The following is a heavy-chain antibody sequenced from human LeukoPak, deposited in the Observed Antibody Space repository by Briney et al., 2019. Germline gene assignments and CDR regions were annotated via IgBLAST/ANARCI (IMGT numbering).Heavy chain of an antibody. Sequence: PGGSLRLSCEASGLMFSSYGMHWVRQAPGKGLEWVAVIWSDGSNKYYADSVKGRFTISRDNSKNTLYLQMNSLRAEDTAVYYCAKDYPVGDSSGYQSDYWGQGTLVTVSS. CDR2: IWSDGSNK. CDR3: AKDYPVGDSSGYQSDY. V-gene: IGHV3-30*02. CDR1: GLMFSSYG. J-gene: IGHJ4*02. D-gene: IGHD3-22*01.